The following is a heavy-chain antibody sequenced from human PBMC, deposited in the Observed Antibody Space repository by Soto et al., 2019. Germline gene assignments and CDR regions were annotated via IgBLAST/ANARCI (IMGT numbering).Heavy chain of an antibody. J-gene: IGHJ5*02. Sequence: QVQLVQSGAEVKKPGASVKISCKASGYTFTRYTMNWGRQAPGQRLEWIGWINPDNGNTKSSQKVQVRVIITRDKTASSAYMDLRSLRSEATALYFCARGSATDQHYPWGQGTLVTVSS. CDR2: INPDNGNT. CDR1: GYTFTRYT. D-gene: IGHD2-15*01. CDR3: ARGSATDQHYP. V-gene: IGHV1-3*01.